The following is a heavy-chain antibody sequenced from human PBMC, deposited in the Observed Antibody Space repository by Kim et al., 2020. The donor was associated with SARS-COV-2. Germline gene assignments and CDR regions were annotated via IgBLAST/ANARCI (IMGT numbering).Heavy chain of an antibody. CDR2: ISGSGGST. Sequence: GGSLRLSCAASGFTFSSYAMSWVRQAPGKGLEWVSAISGSGGSTYYADSVKGRFTISRDNSKNTLYLQMNSLRAEDTAVYYCAKAYYYDSSGMGSAFDIWGQGTMVTVSS. CDR3: AKAYYYDSSGMGSAFDI. D-gene: IGHD3-22*01. J-gene: IGHJ3*02. V-gene: IGHV3-23*01. CDR1: GFTFSSYA.